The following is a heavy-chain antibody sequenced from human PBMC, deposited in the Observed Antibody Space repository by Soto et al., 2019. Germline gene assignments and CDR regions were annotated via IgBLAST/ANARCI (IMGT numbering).Heavy chain of an antibody. D-gene: IGHD1-1*01. CDR2: IYQSGKT. CDR3: ARGDRSSGTLSDWFDP. CDR1: GGSISTGGYS. J-gene: IGHJ5*02. Sequence: QLQLQESGSGLVKPSQTLSLTCTVSGGSISTGGYSWSWIRQAPGMGLEWIGYIYQSGKTYYNQSLRSRVTISADKTNNQFSLNLNSVTAADTAVYYCARGDRSSGTLSDWFDPWVQGTLVTVSS. V-gene: IGHV4-30-2*01.